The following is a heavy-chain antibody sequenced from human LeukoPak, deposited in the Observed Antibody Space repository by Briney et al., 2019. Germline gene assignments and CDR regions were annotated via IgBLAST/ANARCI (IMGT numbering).Heavy chain of an antibody. CDR2: IYYSGST. Sequence: SETLSLTCTVSGGSISTSSYYWGWIRQPPGKGLECIGNIYYSGSTYYNPSLKSRVTISVDTSKNQFSLKLSSVTAADAAVYYCASTYYYDSSGYYFIAHWGQGTLVTVSS. CDR3: ASTYYYDSSGYYFIAH. CDR1: GGSISTSSYY. J-gene: IGHJ4*02. V-gene: IGHV4-39*07. D-gene: IGHD3-22*01.